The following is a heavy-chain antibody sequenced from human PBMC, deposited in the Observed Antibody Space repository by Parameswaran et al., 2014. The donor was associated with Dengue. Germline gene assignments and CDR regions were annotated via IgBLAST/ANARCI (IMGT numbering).Heavy chain of an antibody. CDR3: ARDFYDILTGYPDYYYHFGMDI. V-gene: IGHV1-18*01. Sequence: WVRQAPGQGLEWMGWISAYNGNTNYAQKLQGRVTMTTDRSTSTAYMELRSLRSDDTAVYYCARDFYDILTGYPDYYYHFGMDIWGQGTTVTVSS. D-gene: IGHD3-9*01. CDR2: ISAYNGNT. J-gene: IGHJ6*02.